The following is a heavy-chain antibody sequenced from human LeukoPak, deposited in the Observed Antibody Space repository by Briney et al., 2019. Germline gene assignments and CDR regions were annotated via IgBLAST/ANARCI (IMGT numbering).Heavy chain of an antibody. CDR1: GFTVSSNY. J-gene: IGHJ4*02. Sequence: GGSLRLSCAASGFTVSSNYMSWIRQAPGKGLEWVSIIYSGGSTYYADSVKGGFIISRHSSKNTLYLQMNRLRAEDTAVYYCARTWGPLRGYFDYWGQGTLVSVSS. D-gene: IGHD3-16*01. CDR3: ARTWGPLRGYFDY. CDR2: IYSGGST. V-gene: IGHV3-53*01.